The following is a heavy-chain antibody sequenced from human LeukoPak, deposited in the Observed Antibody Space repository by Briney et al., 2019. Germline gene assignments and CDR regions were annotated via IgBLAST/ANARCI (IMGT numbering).Heavy chain of an antibody. J-gene: IGHJ3*02. Sequence: PSETLSLTCAVYGGSFSGYYWSWIRQPPGKGLVWIGEINHSGSTNYNPSLKSRVTISVDTSKNQFSLSLTSVTAADTAVCYCARSYFSVGAFDIWGQGTMVTVSS. CDR2: INHSGST. V-gene: IGHV4-34*01. D-gene: IGHD2/OR15-2a*01. CDR1: GGSFSGYY. CDR3: ARSYFSVGAFDI.